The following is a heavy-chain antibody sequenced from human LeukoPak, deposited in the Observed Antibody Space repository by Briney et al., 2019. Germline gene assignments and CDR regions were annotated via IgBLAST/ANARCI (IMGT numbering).Heavy chain of an antibody. CDR3: ARAGGGFMGSSTRSIPENY. CDR1: GYTFTSYY. V-gene: IGHV1-46*03. CDR2: INPSGGST. J-gene: IGHJ4*02. D-gene: IGHD2-2*01. Sequence: GASVKVSCKASGYTFTSYYMHWVRQAPGQGREWMGIINPSGGSTSYAQKFQGRVTMTRDTSTSTVYMELSSLRSEDTAVYYCARAGGGFMGSSTRSIPENYWGQGTLVSVSS.